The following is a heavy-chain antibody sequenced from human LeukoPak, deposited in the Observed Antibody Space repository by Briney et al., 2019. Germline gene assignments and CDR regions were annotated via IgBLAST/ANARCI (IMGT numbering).Heavy chain of an antibody. CDR2: ISYDGSNK. Sequence: GGSLRLSCAASVFTFSSYCMHWVRQAPGKGLEWVAVISYDGSNKYYADSVKGRFTISRDNSKNTLYLQMNSLRAEDTAVYYCAKAETIAAALDWGQGTLVTVSS. D-gene: IGHD6-13*01. J-gene: IGHJ4*02. CDR3: AKAETIAAALD. V-gene: IGHV3-30*18. CDR1: VFTFSSYC.